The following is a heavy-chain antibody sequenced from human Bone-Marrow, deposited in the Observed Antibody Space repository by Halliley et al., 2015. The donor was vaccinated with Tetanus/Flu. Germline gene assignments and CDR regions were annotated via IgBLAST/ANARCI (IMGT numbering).Heavy chain of an antibody. CDR2: MNGYNGNT. D-gene: IGHD6-19*01. CDR3: ARVGSGWYNNWFDP. V-gene: IGHV1-18*01. Sequence: WVGWMNGYNGNTRYAQKFQGRVIVTIDTSTSTAYMELRSLRSDDPAVYYCARVGSGWYNNWFDPWGQGTLVTVSS. J-gene: IGHJ5*02.